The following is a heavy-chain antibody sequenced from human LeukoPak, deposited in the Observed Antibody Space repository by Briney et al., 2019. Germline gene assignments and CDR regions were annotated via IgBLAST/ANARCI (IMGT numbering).Heavy chain of an antibody. CDR1: GFTFSSYG. CDR3: ARDGRDGYIDY. J-gene: IGHJ4*02. D-gene: IGHD5-24*01. CDR2: IRYDENKK. Sequence: GGSLRLSCTASGFTFSSYGMQWVRQAPGKGLEWVACIRYDENKKYYADSVKGRFTVSRDNSESTLFPQMNSLRAEDTAVYYCARDGRDGYIDYWGQGTLVTVSS. V-gene: IGHV3-30*02.